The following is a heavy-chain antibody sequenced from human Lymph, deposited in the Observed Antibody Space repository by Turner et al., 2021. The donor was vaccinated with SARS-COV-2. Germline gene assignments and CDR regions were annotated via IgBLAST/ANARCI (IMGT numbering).Heavy chain of an antibody. Sequence: VQLVESGGGLVKPGGSLRLSCAFSGFTFSHYYMSWNRQAPGKGLEGVSYISSSSSNTSYADSGKGRFTISRDNAKNSLYLQMNSLRAEDTAVYYCAREYCSGGICYSYYFDYWGQGTLVTVSS. CDR2: ISSSSSNT. D-gene: IGHD2-15*01. V-gene: IGHV3-11*06. CDR3: AREYCSGGICYSYYFDY. CDR1: GFTFSHYY. J-gene: IGHJ4*02.